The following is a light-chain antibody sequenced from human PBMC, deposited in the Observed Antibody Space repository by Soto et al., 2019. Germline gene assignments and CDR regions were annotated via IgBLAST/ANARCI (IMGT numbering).Light chain of an antibody. Sequence: ELVLPQYTGPLSLSPGERSTLSCRASQSVSSNNLVWYQQKPGQAPRLLIYGASNRATGIPDRFSGSGSGTDFTLTISRLEPEDFAVYYCQYSCSASGWTFGRGTKVDIK. CDR1: QSVSSNN. V-gene: IGKV3-20*01. CDR3: QYSCSASGWT. J-gene: IGKJ1*01. CDR2: GAS.